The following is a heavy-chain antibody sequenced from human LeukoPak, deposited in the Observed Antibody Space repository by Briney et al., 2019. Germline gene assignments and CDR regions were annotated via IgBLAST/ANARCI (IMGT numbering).Heavy chain of an antibody. D-gene: IGHD3-9*01. CDR1: GFSFSTYN. J-gene: IGHJ4*02. CDR2: ITMSSTYI. CDR3: ARVLRDYYFDY. V-gene: IGHV3-21*01. Sequence: KTGGSLRLSCAASGFSFSTYNMNWVRQAPGKGLEWVSSITMSSTYIYHADSAKGRFTISRDNAKNSLFLQMNSLRAEDTAVYYCARVLRDYYFDYWGQGTLVTVSS.